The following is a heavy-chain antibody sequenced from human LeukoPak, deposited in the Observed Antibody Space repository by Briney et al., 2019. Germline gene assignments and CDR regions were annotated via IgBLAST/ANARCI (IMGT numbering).Heavy chain of an antibody. CDR3: AKDIDSSSWYYFDY. J-gene: IGHJ4*02. Sequence: GGSLRLSCAASGFTFDDYTMHWVRQAPGKGLEWVSGISWNSGSIGYADSVKGRFTISRDNAKNSLYLQMNSLRAEDTALYYCAKDIDSSSWYYFDYWGQGTLVTVSS. CDR2: ISWNSGSI. D-gene: IGHD6-13*01. V-gene: IGHV3-9*01. CDR1: GFTFDDYT.